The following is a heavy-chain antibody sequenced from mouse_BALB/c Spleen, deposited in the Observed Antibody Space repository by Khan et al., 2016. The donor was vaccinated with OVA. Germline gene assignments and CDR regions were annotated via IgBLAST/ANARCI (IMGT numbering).Heavy chain of an antibody. CDR2: INPRSGYS. Sequence: VQLQESGAELARPGASVKMSCKASSYTFTSHTMHWVKQSPGQGLEWIGYINPRSGYSNYNQKFNDKATLTADKSSSTAYMQLSSLTSEDAAVYYCARRTTGYAMDYWGQGTSVTVSS. CDR1: SYTFTSHT. CDR3: ARRTTGYAMDY. D-gene: IGHD2-14*01. V-gene: IGHV1-4*01. J-gene: IGHJ4*01.